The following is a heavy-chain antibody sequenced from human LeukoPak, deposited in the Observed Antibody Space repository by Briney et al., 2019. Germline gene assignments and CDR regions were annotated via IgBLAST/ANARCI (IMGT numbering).Heavy chain of an antibody. CDR1: GYSISSGYY. CDR2: IYHGGST. CDR3: ARDWGIYDSSGYRNWFDP. D-gene: IGHD3-22*01. J-gene: IGHJ5*02. V-gene: IGHV4-38-2*02. Sequence: PSETLSLTCTVSGYSISSGYYWGWIRQPPGKGLEWIGSIYHGGSTYYNPSLKSRVTISVDTSKNQFSLKLSSVTAADTAVYYCARDWGIYDSSGYRNWFDPWGQGTLVTVSS.